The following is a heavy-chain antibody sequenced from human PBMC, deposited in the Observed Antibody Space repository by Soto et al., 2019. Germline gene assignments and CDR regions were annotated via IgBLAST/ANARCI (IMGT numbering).Heavy chain of an antibody. V-gene: IGHV3-53*01. D-gene: IGHD2-15*01. J-gene: IGHJ4*02. Sequence: GGSLRLSCAASGFTVSSNYMSGVRQATGKGLEWVSVIYSGGSTYYADSVKGRFTISRDNSMNTLYLQMNSLRAEDTAVYYCARDAYCSGGSCADFDYWGQGTLVTVSS. CDR1: GFTVSSNY. CDR3: ARDAYCSGGSCADFDY. CDR2: IYSGGST.